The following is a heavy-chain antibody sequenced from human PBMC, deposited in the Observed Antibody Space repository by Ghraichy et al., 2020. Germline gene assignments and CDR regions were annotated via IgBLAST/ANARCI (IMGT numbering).Heavy chain of an antibody. CDR3: ARDFGRQLLGRNY. J-gene: IGHJ4*02. CDR2: ISGSGSQI. Sequence: GGSLRLSCAASGFTFNIYSMIWLRQAPGKGLEWVSSISGSGSQIYYADSLKGRFTISRDNAKNSLYLQMNSLRDEDTAVYYCARDFGRQLLGRNYWGQGLLVTVSS. D-gene: IGHD3/OR15-3a*01. CDR1: GFTFNIYS. V-gene: IGHV3-21*06.